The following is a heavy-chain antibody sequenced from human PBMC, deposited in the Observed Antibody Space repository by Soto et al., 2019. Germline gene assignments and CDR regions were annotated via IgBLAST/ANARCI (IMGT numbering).Heavy chain of an antibody. V-gene: IGHV4-30-4*01. CDR3: ARVVQFYDSSGYSFYYFDY. J-gene: IGHJ4*02. D-gene: IGHD3-22*01. Sequence: SETLSLTCTVSGDSITSADYYWSWLRQPPGKGLEWIGYIYYSRSDYYNPSLGRRATITIDTSRNQFSLNLMSVTAADTAVYYCARVVQFYDSSGYSFYYFDYWGQGALVTVS. CDR2: IYYSRSD. CDR1: GDSITSADYY.